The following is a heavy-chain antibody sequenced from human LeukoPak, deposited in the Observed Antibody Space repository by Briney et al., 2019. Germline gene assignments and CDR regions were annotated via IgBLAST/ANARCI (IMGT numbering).Heavy chain of an antibody. Sequence: GGSLRLSCATSGFTFSSNGMSWVRQAPGKGLEWVAYIKREGGDRYYVDSVKGRFTISRDNTKNSLYLQMNSLRAEDTAVYYCARDPVRLVRGVTSQYYYYGMDVWGQGTTVTVSS. CDR1: GFTFSSNG. CDR3: ARDPVRLVRGVTSQYYYYGMDV. CDR2: IKREGGDR. J-gene: IGHJ6*02. D-gene: IGHD3-10*01. V-gene: IGHV3-7*01.